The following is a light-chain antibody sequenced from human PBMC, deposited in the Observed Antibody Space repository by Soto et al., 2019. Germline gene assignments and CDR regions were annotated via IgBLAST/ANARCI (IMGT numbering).Light chain of an antibody. J-gene: IGKJ3*01. CDR2: GAS. V-gene: IGKV3-20*01. CDR1: QSVSSSY. CDR3: QQYGSSHPFT. Sequence: EIVLTQSPGTLSLSPGERATLSCRASQSVSSSYLAWYQQKPGQAPRLLIYGASARATGIPERFGGSGSGTDFTLTISRLEPEDFAVYYCQQYGSSHPFTFGPGTKVDIK.